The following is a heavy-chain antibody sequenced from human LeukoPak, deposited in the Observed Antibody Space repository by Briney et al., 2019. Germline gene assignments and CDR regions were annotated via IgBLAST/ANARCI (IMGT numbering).Heavy chain of an antibody. D-gene: IGHD5-18*01. Sequence: PGGSLRLSCAASGFTFTDHYMSWVRQAPGKGLEWVSYITSSSSAIYYADSVKGRFTISRDNAKNSLYLQMNSLRAEDTAVYYCASEEVDTAMVKFDYWGQGTLVTVSS. CDR2: ITSSSSAI. CDR1: GFTFTDHY. CDR3: ASEEVDTAMVKFDY. V-gene: IGHV3-11*04. J-gene: IGHJ4*02.